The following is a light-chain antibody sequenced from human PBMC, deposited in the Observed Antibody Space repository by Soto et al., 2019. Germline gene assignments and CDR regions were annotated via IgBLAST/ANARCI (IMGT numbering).Light chain of an antibody. V-gene: IGLV2-14*01. CDR1: SSDVGDYNH. CDR2: EVH. J-gene: IGLJ2*01. CDR3: GSYTTSTTLVV. Sequence: QSVLTQPASVSGSPGQSITISCTATSSDVGDYNHVSWYQQHPGKAPKLMIYEVHNRPSDISDRFSGSMSGNTASLTISGLQAEDEADYYCGSYTTSTTLVVFGGGTKLTVL.